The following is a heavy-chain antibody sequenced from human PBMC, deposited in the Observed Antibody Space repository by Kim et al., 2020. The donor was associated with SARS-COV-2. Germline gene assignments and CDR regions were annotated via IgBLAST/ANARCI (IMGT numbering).Heavy chain of an antibody. Sequence: SVKGRCTIPRDKSKNTLYLQMNSLRAEDTAVYYCARGPHDFGVASSYFDYWGQGTLVTVSS. J-gene: IGHJ4*02. CDR3: ARGPHDFGVASSYFDY. V-gene: IGHV3-30*07. D-gene: IGHD3-3*01.